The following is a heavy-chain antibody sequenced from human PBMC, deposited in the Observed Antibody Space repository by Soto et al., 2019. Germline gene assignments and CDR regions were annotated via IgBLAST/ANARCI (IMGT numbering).Heavy chain of an antibody. CDR1: GFTFSSYG. V-gene: IGHV3-30*18. Sequence: QVQLVESGGGVVQPGRSLRLSCAASGFTFSSYGMHWVRQAPGKGLEWVAVISYDGSNKYYADSVKGRFTISRDNSKNTLYLQMNSLRAENTAVYYCAKVRVAAADTNYYGMDVWGQGTTVTVSS. D-gene: IGHD6-13*01. CDR3: AKVRVAAADTNYYGMDV. CDR2: ISYDGSNK. J-gene: IGHJ6*02.